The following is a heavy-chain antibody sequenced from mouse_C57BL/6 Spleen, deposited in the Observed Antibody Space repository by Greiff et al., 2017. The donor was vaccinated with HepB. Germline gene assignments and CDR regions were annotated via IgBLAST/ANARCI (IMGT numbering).Heavy chain of an antibody. CDR1: GYTFTDYE. CDR3: TRPRSNWNFDY. D-gene: IGHD4-1*01. J-gene: IGHJ2*01. CDR2: IDPETGGT. V-gene: IGHV1-15*01. Sequence: VQLQQSGAELVRPGASVTLSCKASGYTFTDYEMHWVKQTPVHGLEWIGAIDPETGGTAYNQKFEGKAILTADKSSSTAYMELRSLTSEDSAVYYCTRPRSNWNFDYWGQGTTLTVSS.